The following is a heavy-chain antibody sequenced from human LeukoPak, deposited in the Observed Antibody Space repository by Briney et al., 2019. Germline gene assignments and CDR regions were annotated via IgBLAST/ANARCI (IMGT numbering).Heavy chain of an antibody. CDR1: GHTFTGYY. J-gene: IGHJ4*02. D-gene: IGHD2-15*01. V-gene: IGHV1-2*02. CDR2: INPNNGGT. CDR3: ASGPSLGTTHPYFDY. Sequence: GASVKVSCKESGHTFTGYYIHWLRQAPGEGLEWMGWINPNNGGTNYAQRFQGRVTMTRDTSISTAYMEMSRLSFDDTAVYYCASGPSLGTTHPYFDYWGQGTLATVSS.